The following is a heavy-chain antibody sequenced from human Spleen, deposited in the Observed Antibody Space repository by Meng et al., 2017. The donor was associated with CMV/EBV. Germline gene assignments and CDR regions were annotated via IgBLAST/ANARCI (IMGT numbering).Heavy chain of an antibody. J-gene: IGHJ3*01. CDR2: IRSKANSYAT. CDR1: GFTFSGSA. CDR3: AKSAWDSRDAFDV. D-gene: IGHD1-26*01. V-gene: IGHV3-73*01. Sequence: GGSLRLSCAASGFTFSGSAMHWVRQASGKGLEWVGRIRSKANSYATAYAASVKGRFTISRDNAKNSLFLQMNSLRAEDTAVYYCAKSAWDSRDAFDVWGQGAMVTVSS.